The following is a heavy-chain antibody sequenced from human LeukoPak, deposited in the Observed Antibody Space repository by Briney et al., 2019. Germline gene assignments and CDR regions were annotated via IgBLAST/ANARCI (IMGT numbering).Heavy chain of an antibody. V-gene: IGHV4-61*03. CDR2: IYYTGKT. CDR3: ARSQNYYGSGDY. CDR1: GDSFSNGNYY. D-gene: IGHD3-10*01. Sequence: PSETLSLTCTVSGDSFSNGNYYWSWLRQPPGKALERIGYIYYTGKTYYNPSLEGRVTILVDTSRNHFSVKLSSVTAADTAVYYCARSQNYYGSGDYWSQGTLVTVSS. J-gene: IGHJ4*02.